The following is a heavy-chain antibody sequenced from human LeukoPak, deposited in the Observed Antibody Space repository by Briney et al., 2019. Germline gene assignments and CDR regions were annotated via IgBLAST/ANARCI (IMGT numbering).Heavy chain of an antibody. CDR2: MNPNSGNT. J-gene: IGHJ6*03. Sequence: ASVKVSCKASGYTFTSYDINWVRQATGQGLEWMGWMNPNSGNTGYAQKFQGRVTMTRNTSIRTAYMELSSLRSEDTAVYYCARLYYDSSGYSIYYYYYMDVWGKGTTVTVSS. CDR3: ARLYYDSSGYSIYYYYYMDV. D-gene: IGHD3-22*01. V-gene: IGHV1-8*01. CDR1: GYTFTSYD.